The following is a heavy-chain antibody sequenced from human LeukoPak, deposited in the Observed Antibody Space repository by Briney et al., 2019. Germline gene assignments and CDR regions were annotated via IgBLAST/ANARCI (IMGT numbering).Heavy chain of an antibody. Sequence: ASVKVSCKASGYTFTSYDIDWVRQATGQGLEWMGWMNPNSGNTGSAQRFQGRITMTRDTSISTAYMELSSLRFEDTAVYYCARGRYPHTSSWYGDAFDIWGQGTMVTVSS. CDR1: GYTFTSYD. J-gene: IGHJ3*02. CDR3: ARGRYPHTSSWYGDAFDI. CDR2: MNPNSGNT. D-gene: IGHD6-13*01. V-gene: IGHV1-8*01.